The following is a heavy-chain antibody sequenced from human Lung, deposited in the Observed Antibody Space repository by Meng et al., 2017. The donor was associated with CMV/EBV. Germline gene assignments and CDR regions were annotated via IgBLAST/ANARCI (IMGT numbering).Heavy chain of an antibody. Sequence: GSXRLXCAVYDGSFSEYDWSWIRQSPGKGLEWIGEINHSGNTTYNPSLKSRATISIDASKRQFSLKLYSVTAADTAVYYCARRSPNWGLGDWAQGTLVTVAS. V-gene: IGHV4-34*01. D-gene: IGHD7-27*01. J-gene: IGHJ4*02. CDR3: ARRSPNWGLGD. CDR2: INHSGNT. CDR1: DGSFSEYD.